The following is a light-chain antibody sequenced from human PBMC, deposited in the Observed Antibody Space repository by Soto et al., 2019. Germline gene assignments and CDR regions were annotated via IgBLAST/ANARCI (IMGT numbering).Light chain of an antibody. Sequence: EILMTQSPATLSVSPGERATLSCRASQSVNSNLAWYQQKPGQAPRLLIYGASTRATGIPARFSGSGSGTEFTLTISSLQSEDFAVYYCQQYNNWPLFGGGTKVDIK. V-gene: IGKV3D-15*01. CDR3: QQYNNWPL. CDR1: QSVNSN. J-gene: IGKJ4*01. CDR2: GAS.